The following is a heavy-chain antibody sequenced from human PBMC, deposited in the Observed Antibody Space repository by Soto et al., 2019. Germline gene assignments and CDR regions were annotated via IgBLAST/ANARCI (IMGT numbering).Heavy chain of an antibody. D-gene: IGHD5-12*01. CDR1: GFTFSSYG. Sequence: QVQLVESGGGVVQPGRSLRLSCAASGFTFSSYGMHWVRQAPGKGLEWVAVISYDGINKYYADSVKGRFTISRDNSKHTLYLQRNSLRAEDTAVYYCAKGGEWLRLSPFDYWGQGTLVTVSS. CDR2: ISYDGINK. J-gene: IGHJ4*02. CDR3: AKGGEWLRLSPFDY. V-gene: IGHV3-30*18.